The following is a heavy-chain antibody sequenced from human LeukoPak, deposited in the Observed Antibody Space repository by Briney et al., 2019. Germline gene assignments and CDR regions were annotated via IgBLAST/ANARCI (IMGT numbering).Heavy chain of an antibody. CDR2: INHSGST. V-gene: IGHV4-34*01. CDR3: ASVSGSTQPHVGIRFDY. J-gene: IGHJ4*02. Sequence: SETLSLTCAVYGGSFSGYYWSWIRQPPGKGLEWIGEINHSGSTNYNPSLKSRVTISVDTSKNQFSLKLSSVTAADTAVYYCASVSGSTQPHVGIRFDYWGQGTLVTV. CDR1: GGSFSGYY. D-gene: IGHD1-26*01.